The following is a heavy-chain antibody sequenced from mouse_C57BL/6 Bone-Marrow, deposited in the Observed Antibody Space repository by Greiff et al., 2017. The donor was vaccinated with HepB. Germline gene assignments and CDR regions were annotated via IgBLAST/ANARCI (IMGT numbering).Heavy chain of an antibody. CDR2: INPSTGGT. V-gene: IGHV1-42*01. D-gene: IGHD2-5*01. Sequence: VQLQQSGPELVKPGASVKISCKASGYSFTGYYMNWVKQSPEKSLEWIGEINPSTGGTTYNQKFKAKATLTVDKSSSTAYMQLKSLTSEDSAVYYCASLYSNYIAYWGQGTLVTVSA. CDR1: GYSFTGYY. J-gene: IGHJ3*01. CDR3: ASLYSNYIAY.